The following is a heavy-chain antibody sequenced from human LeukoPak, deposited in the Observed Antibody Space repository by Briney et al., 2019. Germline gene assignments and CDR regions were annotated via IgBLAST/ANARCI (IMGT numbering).Heavy chain of an antibody. CDR2: ISYDGSNK. D-gene: IGHD4-17*01. CDR1: GFTFSSYA. Sequence: GGSLRLSCAASGFTFSSYAMSWVRQAPGKGLEWVAVISYDGSNKYYADSVKGRFTISRDNSKNTLYLQMNSLRAEDTAVYYCAKLYGDYADYWGQGTLVTVSS. CDR3: AKLYGDYADY. J-gene: IGHJ4*02. V-gene: IGHV3-30*18.